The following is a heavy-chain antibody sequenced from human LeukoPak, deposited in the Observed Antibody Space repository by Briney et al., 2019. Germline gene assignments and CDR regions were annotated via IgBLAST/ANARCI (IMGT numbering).Heavy chain of an antibody. J-gene: IGHJ6*04. CDR1: GFTFSSYS. V-gene: IGHV3-21*01. D-gene: IGHD3-10*01. CDR3: ARDNYGSGSTTEPGGSYYYYGMDV. Sequence: GGSLRLSCAASGFTFSSYSMNWVRQAPGKGLEGVSSISSSSSYIYYADSVKGRFTISRDNAKNSLYLQMNSLRAEDTAVYYCARDNYGSGSTTEPGGSYYYYGMDVWGKGTTVTVSS. CDR2: ISSSSSYI.